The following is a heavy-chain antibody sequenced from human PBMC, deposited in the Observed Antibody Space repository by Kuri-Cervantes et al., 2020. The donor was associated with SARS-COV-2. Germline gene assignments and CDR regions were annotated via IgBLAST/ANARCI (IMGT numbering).Heavy chain of an antibody. CDR1: GGTFSSYA. Sequence: SVKVSCKASGGTFSSYALSWVRQAAGQGHEWMGGIIPIIGTPNYAQKFQGRVTITADESTSTGYLELSSLRSEDTAVYYCARSPWYYYGSGAPEHAFDIWGQGTMVTVSS. CDR2: IIPIIGTP. J-gene: IGHJ3*02. V-gene: IGHV1-69*13. D-gene: IGHD3-10*01. CDR3: ARSPWYYYGSGAPEHAFDI.